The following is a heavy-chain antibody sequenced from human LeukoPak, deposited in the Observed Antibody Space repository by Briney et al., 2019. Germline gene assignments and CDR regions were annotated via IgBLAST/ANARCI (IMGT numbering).Heavy chain of an antibody. CDR3: ARGTPRYGDYKPREPDY. V-gene: IGHV1-8*03. CDR2: MNPNSGNT. J-gene: IGHJ4*02. Sequence: AAVKVSCKASGYTFTSYDINWVRQATVQGLEWMGWMNPNSGNTGYAQKFQGRVTITRNTSISTAYMELSSLRSEDTAVYYCARGTPRYGDYKPREPDYWGQGTLVTVSS. D-gene: IGHD4-17*01. CDR1: GYTFTSYD.